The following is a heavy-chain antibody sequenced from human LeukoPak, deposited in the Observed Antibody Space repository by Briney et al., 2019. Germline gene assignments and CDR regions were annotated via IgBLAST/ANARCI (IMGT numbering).Heavy chain of an antibody. Sequence: SETLSLTCTVSGGSISSYYWSWIRQPPGKGLEWIGYIYYSGSTNYNPSLKSRVTISVDTSKNQFSLKLSSVTAADTAVYYCARVGGTIEGATIGGYFDYWGQGTLVTVSS. D-gene: IGHD1-26*01. V-gene: IGHV4-59*01. CDR2: IYYSGST. CDR3: ARVGGTIEGATIGGYFDY. J-gene: IGHJ4*02. CDR1: GGSISSYY.